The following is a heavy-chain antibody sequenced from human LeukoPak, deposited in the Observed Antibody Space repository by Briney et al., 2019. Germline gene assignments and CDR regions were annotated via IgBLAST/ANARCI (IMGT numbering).Heavy chain of an antibody. CDR3: ASPLLGRAAAGLDAFDI. CDR2: IYYSGST. J-gene: IGHJ3*02. Sequence: PSETLSLTCTVSGGSISSSSYYWGWIRQPPGKGLEWIGSIYYSGSTYYNPSLKSRVTISVDTSKNQFSLKLSAVTAADTAVYYCASPLLGRAAAGLDAFDIWGQGTMVTVSS. D-gene: IGHD6-13*01. V-gene: IGHV4-39*07. CDR1: GGSISSSSYY.